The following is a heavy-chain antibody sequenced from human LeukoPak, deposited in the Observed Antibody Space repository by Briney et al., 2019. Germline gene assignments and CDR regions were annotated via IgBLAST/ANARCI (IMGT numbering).Heavy chain of an antibody. CDR2: IYYSGST. J-gene: IGHJ6*02. CDR1: GGSISGYY. V-gene: IGHV4-59*01. Sequence: PSETLSPTCTVSGGSISGYYWSWIRQPPGKGLEWIGYIYYSGSTNYNPSLKSRVSMTVDTSKNQFSLMLSSVTAADTAVYYCARDKNYYGMDVWGQGTTVTVSS. CDR3: ARDKNYYGMDV.